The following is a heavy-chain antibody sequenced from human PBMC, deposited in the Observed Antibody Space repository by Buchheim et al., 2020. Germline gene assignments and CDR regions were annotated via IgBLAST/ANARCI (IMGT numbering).Heavy chain of an antibody. CDR3: ASAEGRGGEPEMVYGKANWYFDL. D-gene: IGHD2-8*01. Sequence: QVQLQESGPGLVKPSQTLSLTCTVSGGSISSGAYYWSWIRQHPGKGLEWIGYIYYSRSTYYNPSLKSRVTISVDTSKNQFSLKLSSVTAADTAVYYCASAEGRGGEPEMVYGKANWYFDLWGRGTL. CDR2: IYYSRST. CDR1: GGSISSGAYY. V-gene: IGHV4-31*03. J-gene: IGHJ2*01.